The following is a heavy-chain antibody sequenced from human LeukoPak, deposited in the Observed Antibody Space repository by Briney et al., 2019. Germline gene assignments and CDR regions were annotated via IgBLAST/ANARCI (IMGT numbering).Heavy chain of an antibody. CDR3: AKHYYDSSGYYYDAFDI. V-gene: IGHV3-23*01. CDR2: ISGSAGST. Sequence: GGSLRLSCAASGFTFSSYAMSWVRQAPGKGLEWVSAISGSAGSTYYADSVKGRFTISRDNSKNTLYLQMNSLRDEDTAVYYCAKHYYDSSGYYYDAFDIWGQGTMVTVSS. J-gene: IGHJ3*02. CDR1: GFTFSSYA. D-gene: IGHD3-22*01.